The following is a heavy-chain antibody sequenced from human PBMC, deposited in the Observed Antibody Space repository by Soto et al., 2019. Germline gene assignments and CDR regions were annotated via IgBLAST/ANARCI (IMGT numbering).Heavy chain of an antibody. CDR3: ATGRFSSTSYGMDV. CDR2: ISSTSNTI. Sequence: EVQLVESGGGLVQPGGSLRLSCAASGFTFSDYTMSWVRQAPGKGLEWISYISSTSNTIHYADSVKGRFTISRNNAKKPLDLQMNRLRDEDTAVYYCATGRFSSTSYGMDVWGQGTTVIVSS. J-gene: IGHJ6*02. V-gene: IGHV3-48*02. CDR1: GFTFSDYT. D-gene: IGHD3-3*01.